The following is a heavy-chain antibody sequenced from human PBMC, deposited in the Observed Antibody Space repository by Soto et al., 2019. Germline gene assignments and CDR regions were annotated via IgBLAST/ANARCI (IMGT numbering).Heavy chain of an antibody. D-gene: IGHD2-8*01. J-gene: IGHJ4*02. V-gene: IGHV4-61*01. CDR3: MRSHGAY. CDR2: ISYSGTA. CDR1: GGSVSSGPYH. Sequence: QVQRQESGPGLVKTSETLSLTCTVSGGSVSSGPYHWNWVRQPPGKGLEWIGHISYSGTANYNPSLRGRVIMATDTSMNQFSLRLTSVTAADTAVYYCMRSHGAYWGQGALVTVSP.